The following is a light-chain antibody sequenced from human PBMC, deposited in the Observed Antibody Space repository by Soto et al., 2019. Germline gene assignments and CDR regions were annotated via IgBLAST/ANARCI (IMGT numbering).Light chain of an antibody. J-gene: IGKJ4*01. CDR3: PHYCSS. V-gene: IGKV3-20*01. CDR2: GAS. Sequence: EIVLTQSPGTLSLSPGERATLSCRASQSVNSKYLAWYQQKPGQAPRLVIFGASNRATGLPDRFSGSGSGTDFTLTISRLEPEDFAFYYCPHYCSSFGGGTKVEIK. CDR1: QSVNSKY.